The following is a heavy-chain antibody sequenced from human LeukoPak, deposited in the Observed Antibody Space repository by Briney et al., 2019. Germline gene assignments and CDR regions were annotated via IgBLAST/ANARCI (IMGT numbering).Heavy chain of an antibody. D-gene: IGHD1-7*01. Sequence: GGSLRLSCAASGFTFSTYWMSWVRQAPGKGLEWVASIKQDGGEKYYVDSVKGRFTISRDNAKNSLFLQMNSLRAEDTAVYYCARGPKYSSGTTWFDYWGQGTLVTVSS. CDR2: IKQDGGEK. CDR3: ARGPKYSSGTTWFDY. V-gene: IGHV3-7*05. J-gene: IGHJ4*02. CDR1: GFTFSTYW.